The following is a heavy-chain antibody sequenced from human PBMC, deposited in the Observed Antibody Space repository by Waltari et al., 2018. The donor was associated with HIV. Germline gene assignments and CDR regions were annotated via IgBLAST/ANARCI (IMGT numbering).Heavy chain of an antibody. CDR2: IWDEGSNK. CDR3: ARDRGLLGSGAPPPPNFDQ. CDR1: GFTFSGYG. D-gene: IGHD3-10*01. J-gene: IGHJ4*02. Sequence: QVQLVESGGGVVQPGRSLRLSCAASGFTFSGYGMHWVRQAPGKGVEGGAGIWDEGSNKNHADSGEGRFTISRDNSQNTRFLQMNSLRAEETGIFFCARDRGLLGSGAPPPPNFDQWGQGTLVTVSS. V-gene: IGHV3-33*01.